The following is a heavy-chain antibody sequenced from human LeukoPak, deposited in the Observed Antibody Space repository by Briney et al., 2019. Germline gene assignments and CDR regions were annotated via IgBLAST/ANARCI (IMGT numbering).Heavy chain of an antibody. J-gene: IGHJ4*02. Sequence: GGSLRLSCAASGFTFTDWYMNWVRQAPGKGLEWVSYISSTVDNTNYADSVRGRFTISRDTAKRTLYLQMDSLRVDGTAIYYCARDRGGSALANWGQGTLVIVSS. CDR1: GFTFTDWY. CDR3: ARDRGGSALAN. V-gene: IGHV3-11*04. D-gene: IGHD1-26*01. CDR2: ISSTVDNT.